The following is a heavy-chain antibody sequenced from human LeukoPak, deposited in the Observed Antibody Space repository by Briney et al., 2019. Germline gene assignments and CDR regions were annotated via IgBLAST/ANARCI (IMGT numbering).Heavy chain of an antibody. D-gene: IGHD3-22*01. CDR3: ARERSYYDSSGYSS. CDR2: IIPIFGTA. CDR1: GGTFSSYA. V-gene: IGHV1-69*13. Sequence: GASVKVSCKASGGTFSSYAISWVRQAPGQGLEWMGGIIPIFGTANYAQKFQGRVTITADESTSTAYMELSSLRSEDTAVYYCARERSYYDSSGYSSWGQGTLVTVSS. J-gene: IGHJ5*02.